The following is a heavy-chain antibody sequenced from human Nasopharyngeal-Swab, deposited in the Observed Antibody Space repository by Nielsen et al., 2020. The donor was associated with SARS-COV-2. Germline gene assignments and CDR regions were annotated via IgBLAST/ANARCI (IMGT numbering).Heavy chain of an antibody. V-gene: IGHV3-23*01. J-gene: IGHJ6*03. Sequence: GGSLRLSCAASGFTFSSYAMSWVRQAPGKGLEWVSAISGSGGSTYYADSVKGRFTISRDNSKNTLYLQMNSLRAEDTAVYYCAKGASSDWYGGYYMDVWGKGTTVTVSS. CDR2: ISGSGGST. CDR3: AKGASSDWYGGYYMDV. CDR1: GFTFSSYA. D-gene: IGHD6-19*01.